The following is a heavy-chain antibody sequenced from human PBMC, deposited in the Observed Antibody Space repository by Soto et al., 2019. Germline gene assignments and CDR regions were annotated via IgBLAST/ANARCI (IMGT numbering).Heavy chain of an antibody. CDR2: IQYSGST. J-gene: IGHJ4*02. CDR3: ARDPNSHWYVFDY. D-gene: IGHD6-13*01. V-gene: IGHV4-4*02. CDR1: GDSISTGNW. Sequence: PSETLSLTCAVSGDSISTGNWWSWVRQPPGKGLEWIGDIQYSGSTNYNPSLKSRVSFSLDKSNNHFSLTLTSLTAADTAVYYCARDPNSHWYVFDYWGQGILVTVSS.